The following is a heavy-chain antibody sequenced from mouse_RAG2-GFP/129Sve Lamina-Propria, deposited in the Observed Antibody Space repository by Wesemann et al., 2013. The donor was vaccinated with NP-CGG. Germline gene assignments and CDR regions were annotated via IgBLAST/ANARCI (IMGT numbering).Heavy chain of an antibody. J-gene: IGHJ4*01. CDR3: AMPHYYAMDY. CDR2: IYPGSGST. V-gene: IGHV1-55*01. Sequence: QVQLQQSGAELVKPGASVKISCKASGYAFSSYWMNWVKQRPGQGLEWIGDIYPGSGSTNYNEKFKSKATLTVDKPSSTAYMQLSSLTSEDSAVYFCAMPHYYAMDYWGQGTSVTVSS. CDR1: GYAFSSYW.